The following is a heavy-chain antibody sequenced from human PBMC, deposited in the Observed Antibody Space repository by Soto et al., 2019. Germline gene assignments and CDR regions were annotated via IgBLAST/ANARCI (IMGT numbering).Heavy chain of an antibody. CDR3: EKDEFSIFRSGYGMDV. D-gene: IGHD3-3*01. J-gene: IGHJ6*02. CDR1: GFTFRNFV. Sequence: GWSLRLSCAASGFTFRNFVMHWVRHAPSKGLEWVAVISYAGNNIYYADSVKGRFTISRDNSGNTLYLEMSSLRGEDTAVYYCEKDEFSIFRSGYGMDVWGQRTTLTVSS. V-gene: IGHV3-30*18. CDR2: ISYAGNNI.